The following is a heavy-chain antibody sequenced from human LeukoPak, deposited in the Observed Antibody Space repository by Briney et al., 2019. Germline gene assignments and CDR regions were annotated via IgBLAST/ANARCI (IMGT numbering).Heavy chain of an antibody. J-gene: IGHJ4*02. CDR1: GFTFSSYS. CDR3: ARSLIDYDILTGCYESRYFDY. D-gene: IGHD3-9*01. Sequence: NPGGSLRLSCAASGFTFSSYSMNWVRQAPGKGLEWVSSISSRSSYIYYADSVKGRFTISRDNAKNSLYLQMNSLRAEDTAVYYCARSLIDYDILTGCYESRYFDYWGQGTLVTVSS. V-gene: IGHV3-21*01. CDR2: ISSRSSYI.